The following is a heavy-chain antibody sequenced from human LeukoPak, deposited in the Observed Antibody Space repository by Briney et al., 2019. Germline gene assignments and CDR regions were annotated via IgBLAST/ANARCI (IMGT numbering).Heavy chain of an antibody. Sequence: GGSLRLSCVGSGFTSIAYALTWARQAPGKGLEWVSGISGGGVTTYYADSVKGRFTISRDNSKNTLYLRMNSLRADDTAIHYCARNQQLGGHSYYYYGMDVWGQGTTVTVSS. CDR2: ISGGGVTT. CDR3: ARNQQLGGHSYYYYGMDV. J-gene: IGHJ6*02. V-gene: IGHV3-23*01. CDR1: GFTSIAYA. D-gene: IGHD3-16*01.